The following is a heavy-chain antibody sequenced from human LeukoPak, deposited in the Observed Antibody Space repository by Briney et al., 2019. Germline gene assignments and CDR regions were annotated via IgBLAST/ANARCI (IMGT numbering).Heavy chain of an antibody. Sequence: PGGSLRLSCAASGFIFSDYYMIWIRQAPGKGLEWVSYISGRSSTIYYADSVKGRFTISRDNAKNSMYLQMNSLRAGDTAVYYCARDRIKSGSYYFDYWGQGTLVTVSS. J-gene: IGHJ4*02. V-gene: IGHV3-11*04. CDR1: GFIFSDYY. CDR2: ISGRSSTI. CDR3: ARDRIKSGSYYFDY. D-gene: IGHD1-26*01.